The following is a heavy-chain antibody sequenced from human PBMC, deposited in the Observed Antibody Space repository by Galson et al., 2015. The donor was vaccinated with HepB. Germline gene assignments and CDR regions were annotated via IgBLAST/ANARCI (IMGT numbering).Heavy chain of an antibody. CDR3: ARGSGSSGSYLEAYYYGIDF. V-gene: IGHV3-72*01. D-gene: IGHD1-26*01. Sequence: SLRLSCAASGFTFSSYAMSWVRQAPGKGQEWVGRIRNKANSYTTEYAASVKRRFIISRDDSENSLYLQLNSLKTEDTAVYYCARGSGSSGSYLEAYYYGIDFWGQGTTVTVSS. CDR2: IRNKANSYTT. J-gene: IGHJ6*02. CDR1: GFTFSSYA.